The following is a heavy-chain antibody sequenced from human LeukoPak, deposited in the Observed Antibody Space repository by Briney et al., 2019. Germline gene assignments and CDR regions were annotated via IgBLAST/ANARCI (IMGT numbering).Heavy chain of an antibody. J-gene: IGHJ4*02. CDR2: TSSSGTTK. Sequence: GGSPRLSCAASGVTFCSYEMNWVRQAPGEGLGWVSYTSSSGTTKSYADSVKGRFTISRDNAKNSLYLQMNSLRAEETAVYYCASLSRDGSLDYWGQGALVTVSS. V-gene: IGHV3-48*03. D-gene: IGHD5-24*01. CDR3: ASLSRDGSLDY. CDR1: GVTFCSYE.